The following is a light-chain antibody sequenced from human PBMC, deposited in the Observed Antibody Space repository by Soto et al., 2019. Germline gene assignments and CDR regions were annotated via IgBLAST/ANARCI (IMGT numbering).Light chain of an antibody. J-gene: IGKJ5*01. Sequence: IRMTQSPSSLSASTGDRVTITCRASQGISSYLAWYQQKPGKAPKLLIYDASSLESGVPSRFSGSGSGTESTLTISSLQPDDFATYYCQQANSFPITFGQGTRLEIK. V-gene: IGKV1-12*01. CDR2: DAS. CDR1: QGISSY. CDR3: QQANSFPIT.